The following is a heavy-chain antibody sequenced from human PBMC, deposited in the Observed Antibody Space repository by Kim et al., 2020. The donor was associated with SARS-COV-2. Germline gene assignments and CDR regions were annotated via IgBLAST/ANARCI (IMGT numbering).Heavy chain of an antibody. J-gene: IGHJ4*02. Sequence: GGSLRLSCAASGFTFSSYWMHWVRQAPGKGLVWVSRINRDGSITNYADSVKGRFTISRDNAKNTLYMQMNSLRAEDTAVYYCARDRVPYNSGWRGDYWGQGTLVTVSS. CDR1: GFTFSSYW. CDR3: ARDRVPYNSGWRGDY. V-gene: IGHV3-74*01. CDR2: INRDGSIT. D-gene: IGHD6-19*01.